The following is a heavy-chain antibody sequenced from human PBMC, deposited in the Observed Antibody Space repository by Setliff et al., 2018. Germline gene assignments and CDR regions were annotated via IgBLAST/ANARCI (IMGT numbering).Heavy chain of an antibody. CDR3: ARDNTIVGATDY. D-gene: IGHD1-26*01. J-gene: IGHJ4*02. CDR2: LHTSGAT. Sequence: SETQSLTCAVSGGSITSGSFYWSWIRQPAGEGLEWIGRLHTSGATVYNPSLRGRVTISADTSTNNFSLKMTSVTAADTAVYYCARDNTIVGATDYWGPGALVTVSS. V-gene: IGHV4-61*02. CDR1: GGSITSGSFY.